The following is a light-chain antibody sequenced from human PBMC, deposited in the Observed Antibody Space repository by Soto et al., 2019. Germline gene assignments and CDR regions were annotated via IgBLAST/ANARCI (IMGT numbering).Light chain of an antibody. Sequence: QSALTQPASVSGSPGQSITISCTGTISDIGGYNFISWYQHHPGKAPKLVIYDVNNRPSGISYRFSGSKSGNTASLTISGLQAEDEADYYCASYTRTTTLVFGGGTQRTVL. J-gene: IGLJ7*01. V-gene: IGLV2-14*01. CDR2: DVN. CDR1: ISDIGGYNF. CDR3: ASYTRTTTLV.